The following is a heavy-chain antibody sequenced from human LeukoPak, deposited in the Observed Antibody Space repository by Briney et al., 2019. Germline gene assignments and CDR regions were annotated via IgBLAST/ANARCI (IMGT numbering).Heavy chain of an antibody. Sequence: ASVKVSCKASGYTFTSYDINWVRQATGQGLEWMGWMNPNSGNTGYAQKFQSRVTMTRNTSTSTAYMELSSLGSEDTAVYYCATREGSGSYYKAHPFDYWGQGTLVTVCS. D-gene: IGHD3-10*01. J-gene: IGHJ4*02. CDR3: ATREGSGSYYKAHPFDY. V-gene: IGHV1-8*01. CDR1: GYTFTSYD. CDR2: MNPNSGNT.